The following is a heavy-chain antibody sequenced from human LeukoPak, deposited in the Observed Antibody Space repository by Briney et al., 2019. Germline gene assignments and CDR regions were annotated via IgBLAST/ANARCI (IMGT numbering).Heavy chain of an antibody. D-gene: IGHD3-9*01. CDR3: AKDITDILTGYSNWFDP. J-gene: IGHJ5*02. CDR2: ISSDGTYT. V-gene: IGHV3-74*01. CDR1: GFTFSSHL. Sequence: PGGSLRLSCAASGFTFSSHLMHWVRQAPGKGLVWVSRISSDGTYTNYADSVRGRFTISRDNAKNSLYLQMNSLRAEDTALYYCAKDITDILTGYSNWFDPWGQGTLVTVSS.